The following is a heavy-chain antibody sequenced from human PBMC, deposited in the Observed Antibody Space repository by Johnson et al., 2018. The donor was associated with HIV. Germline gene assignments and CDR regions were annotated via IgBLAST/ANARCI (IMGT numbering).Heavy chain of an antibody. Sequence: MSWIRQAPGKGLEWVSYITGSGTVVYYADSVKGRFTISRDNAKNSLYLQMNSLRAEDTAVYYCARDGVYSSPHDAFDIWGQGTTVTVSS. J-gene: IGHJ3*02. V-gene: IGHV3-11*04. CDR2: ITGSGTVV. CDR3: ARDGVYSSPHDAFDI. D-gene: IGHD6-13*01.